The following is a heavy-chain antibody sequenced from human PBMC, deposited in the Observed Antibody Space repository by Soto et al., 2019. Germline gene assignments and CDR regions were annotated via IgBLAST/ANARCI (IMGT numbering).Heavy chain of an antibody. Sequence: GGSLRLSCAASGFTFNHYAMHWVRQAPGKGLEWVAGITWSSVSVGYAGSVQGRFNISRDNAQRSLYLQMNSLRPEDTALYYCVRDPSAYSTTWYFFDHWGQGALVTVSS. J-gene: IGHJ4*02. D-gene: IGHD2-2*01. CDR1: GFTFNHYA. CDR3: VRDPSAYSTTWYFFDH. V-gene: IGHV3-9*01. CDR2: ITWSSVSV.